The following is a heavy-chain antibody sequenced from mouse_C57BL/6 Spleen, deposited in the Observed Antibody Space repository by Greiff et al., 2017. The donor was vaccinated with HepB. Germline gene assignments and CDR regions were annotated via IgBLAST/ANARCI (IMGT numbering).Heavy chain of an antibody. CDR2: IDPSDSYT. D-gene: IGHD1-2*01. V-gene: IGHV1-50*01. CDR3: ARKAPLTAFDY. J-gene: IGHJ2*01. Sequence: VQLQQSGAELVKPGASVKLSCKASGYTFTSYWMQWVKQRPGQGLEWIGEIDPSDSYTNYNQKFKGKATLTVDTSSSTAYMKLSSLTSEDSAVYYCARKAPLTAFDYWGQGTTLTVSS. CDR1: GYTFTSYW.